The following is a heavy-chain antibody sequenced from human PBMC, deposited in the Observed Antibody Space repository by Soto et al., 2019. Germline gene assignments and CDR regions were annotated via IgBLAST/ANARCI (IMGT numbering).Heavy chain of an antibody. V-gene: IGHV4-34*01. CDR3: ARAGYSSSSHFDY. J-gene: IGHJ4*02. Sequence: PSETLSLTCAVYGGSFSGYYWSWIRQPPGKGLEWIGEINHSGSTNYNPSLKSRVTISVDTSKNQVSLKLSSVTAADTAVYYCARAGYSSSSHFDYWGQGTPVTVAS. CDR2: INHSGST. CDR1: GGSFSGYY. D-gene: IGHD6-13*01.